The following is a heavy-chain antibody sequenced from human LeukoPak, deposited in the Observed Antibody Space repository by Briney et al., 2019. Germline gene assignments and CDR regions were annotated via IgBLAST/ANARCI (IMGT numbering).Heavy chain of an antibody. V-gene: IGHV1-2*02. CDR1: GYTFTGYY. Sequence: ASVKVSCKASGYTFTGYYMHWVRQAPGQGPECMGWINPHSGGTTYTQKFQGRVTMTRDTSINTAYMELTSLRSDDTAVYYCARAYLERFDPWGQGTLVTVSS. D-gene: IGHD1-1*01. CDR3: ARAYLERFDP. J-gene: IGHJ5*02. CDR2: INPHSGGT.